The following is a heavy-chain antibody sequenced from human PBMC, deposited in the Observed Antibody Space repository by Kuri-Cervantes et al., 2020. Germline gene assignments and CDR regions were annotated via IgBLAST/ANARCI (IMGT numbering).Heavy chain of an antibody. D-gene: IGHD2-2*01. Sequence: SVKVSCKASGGTFSSYAISWVRQAPGQGREWMGGIIPIFGTANYAQRFQGRVTITADESTSTAYMELSSLSSEDTAVYYCGASCYGEYYYYMDVWGKGTTVTVSS. CDR1: GGTFSSYA. CDR3: GASCYGEYYYYMDV. J-gene: IGHJ6*03. CDR2: IIPIFGTA. V-gene: IGHV1-69*13.